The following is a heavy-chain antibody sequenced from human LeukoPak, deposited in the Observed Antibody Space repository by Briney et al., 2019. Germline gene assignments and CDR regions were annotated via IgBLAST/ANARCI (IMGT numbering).Heavy chain of an antibody. J-gene: IGHJ6*02. D-gene: IGHD6-19*01. CDR2: IYYSGST. Sequence: PSETLSLTCTVSGGSISSYYWSWIRQPPGKGLEWIGYIYYSGSTNYNPPLKSRVTISVDTSKNQFSLKLSSVTAADTAVYYCARYSSGYNYYYYGMDVWGQGTTVTVSS. CDR3: ARYSSGYNYYYYGMDV. CDR1: GGSISSYY. V-gene: IGHV4-59*08.